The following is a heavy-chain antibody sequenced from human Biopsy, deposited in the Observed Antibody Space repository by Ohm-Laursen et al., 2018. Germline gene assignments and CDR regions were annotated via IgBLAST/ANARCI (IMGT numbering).Heavy chain of an antibody. J-gene: IGHJ5*02. CDR2: IIPIPNVA. Sequence: SVKVSCKTSGYTFTGYFLHWVRQVPGQGLEWMGGIIPIPNVATYAQKFQGRIIITADESTSTAYMELSSLTSDDTAVYFCARGEGSSWFDPWGHGTLVTVSS. CDR1: GYTFTGYF. CDR3: ARGEGSSWFDP. D-gene: IGHD1-26*01. V-gene: IGHV1-69*10.